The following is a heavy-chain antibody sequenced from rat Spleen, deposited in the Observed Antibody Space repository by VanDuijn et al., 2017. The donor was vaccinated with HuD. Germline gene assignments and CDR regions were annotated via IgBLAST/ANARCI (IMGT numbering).Heavy chain of an antibody. CDR1: GFTFHNYW. J-gene: IGHJ2*01. CDR2: ITTTGGST. Sequence: EVQLVESGGGLVQPGRSLKLSCVASGFTFHNYWMTWIRQAPGKGLEWISSITTTGGSTYYSGSVKGRFTISRDNAKSTLYLQMASLRSEDTATYYGTRENWRPDYWGQGVMVTVSS. D-gene: IGHD4-2*01. V-gene: IGHV5-31*01. CDR3: TRENWRPDY.